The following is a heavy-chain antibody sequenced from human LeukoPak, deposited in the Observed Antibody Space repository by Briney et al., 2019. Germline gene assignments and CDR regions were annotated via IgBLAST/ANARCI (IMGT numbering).Heavy chain of an antibody. V-gene: IGHV3-74*01. CDR1: GFTFSMYW. CDR2: ITSDGSTT. Sequence: GGSLRLSCTASGFTFSMYWMHWVRQAPGKGPVWVSRITSDGSTTIYADSVKGRFTIPRGNAKNTLYLQMNSLRAEDTAVYYCVRDSRYTMDVWGQGTTVTVPS. CDR3: VRDSRYTMDV. J-gene: IGHJ6*02. D-gene: IGHD5-18*01.